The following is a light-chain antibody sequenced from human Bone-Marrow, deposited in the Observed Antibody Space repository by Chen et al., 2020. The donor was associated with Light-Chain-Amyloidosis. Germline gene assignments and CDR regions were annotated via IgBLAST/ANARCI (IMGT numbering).Light chain of an antibody. CDR1: NIGSTS. Sequence: SYVLTQPSSVSVAPGQTATIACGGNNIGSTSVQWYQQTPGQAPLLVVYDDSDRPSGIHERLSGSKSGTTATLTISSVEAGDEADYYCQVWDRSSDRPVFGGGTKLTVL. V-gene: IGLV3-21*02. CDR3: QVWDRSSDRPV. CDR2: DDS. J-gene: IGLJ3*02.